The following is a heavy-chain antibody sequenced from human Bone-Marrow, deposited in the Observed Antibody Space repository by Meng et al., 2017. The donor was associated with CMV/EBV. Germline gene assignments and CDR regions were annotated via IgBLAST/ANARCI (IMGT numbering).Heavy chain of an antibody. CDR1: IISLRSAQ. V-gene: IGHV3-48*03. CDR2: VSSIETGGVT. J-gene: IGHJ4*02. CDR3: AKHNGGAVPAAIGY. Sequence: GESLKISCGGSIISLRSAQFNWVRQAPGKGLEWISYVSSIETGGVTFYARSVKGRFTVSRDKARNLLYLQMDSLGVEDTGVYYCAKHNGGAVPAAIGYWGQGTLVTVSS. D-gene: IGHD2-2*01.